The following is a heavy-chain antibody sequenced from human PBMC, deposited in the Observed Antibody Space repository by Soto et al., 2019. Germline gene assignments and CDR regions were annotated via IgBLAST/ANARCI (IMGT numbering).Heavy chain of an antibody. D-gene: IGHD1-1*01. Sequence: GGSLRLSCAASGFTFSSYGMHWVRQAPGKGLEWVAVIWYDGSNKYYADSVKGRFTTSRDNSKNTLYLQMNSLRAEDTAVYYCARDGNLHYGMDVWGQGTTVTVSS. CDR3: ARDGNLHYGMDV. CDR1: GFTFSSYG. J-gene: IGHJ6*02. CDR2: IWYDGSNK. V-gene: IGHV3-33*01.